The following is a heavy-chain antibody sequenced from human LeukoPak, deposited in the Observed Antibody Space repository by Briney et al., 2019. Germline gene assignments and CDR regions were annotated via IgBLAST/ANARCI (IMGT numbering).Heavy chain of an antibody. V-gene: IGHV4-38-2*01. J-gene: IGHJ6*03. D-gene: IGHD4-23*01. CDR2: IYHSGST. CDR3: ARGGGNGGGWVGHYYYMDV. CDR1: GFTFSSYG. Sequence: GTLRLSCAASGFTFSSYGMSWVRQAPGKGLEWIGNIYHSGSTYNNPSLKSRVTISVDTSKNQFSLKLSSVSAPDTAVYYCARGGGNGGGWVGHYYYMDVWGKGTTVTVSS.